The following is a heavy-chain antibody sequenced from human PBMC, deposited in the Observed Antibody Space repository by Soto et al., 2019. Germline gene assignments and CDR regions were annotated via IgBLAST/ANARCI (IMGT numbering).Heavy chain of an antibody. CDR2: ISSSSSTI. D-gene: IGHD2-15*01. CDR3: ARNPCCSGGSCLNES. V-gene: IGHV3-48*02. CDR1: GFTFSSYS. J-gene: IGHJ5*02. Sequence: EVQLVESGGGLVQPGGSLRLSCAASGFTFSSYSMNWVRQAPGKGLEWVSYISSSSSTIYYADSVKGRFTISRDNAKNSLYLQMNSLRDEDTAVYYCARNPCCSGGSCLNESWGQGTLVTVSS.